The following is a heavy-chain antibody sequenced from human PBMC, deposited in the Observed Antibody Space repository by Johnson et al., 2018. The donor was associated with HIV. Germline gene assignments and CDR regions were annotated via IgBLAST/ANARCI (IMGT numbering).Heavy chain of an antibody. Sequence: VQLVESGGGLVQRGGSLRLSCIASGFTFSSYAMSWVRQAPGKGLSWVSAISGSAGITYYADSVEGRFTISRDNSRNTLYLQMNSLRTEDTAVYYCAKVRCGGDCLDAFDIWGQGTMVTVSS. D-gene: IGHD2-21*02. CDR3: AKVRCGGDCLDAFDI. J-gene: IGHJ3*02. V-gene: IGHV3-23*04. CDR1: GFTFSSYA. CDR2: ISGSAGIT.